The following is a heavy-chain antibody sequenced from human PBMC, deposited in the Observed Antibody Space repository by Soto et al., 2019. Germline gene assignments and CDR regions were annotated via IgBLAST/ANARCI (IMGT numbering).Heavy chain of an antibody. CDR3: ARQIYGSDTGPNSQYYFDS. Sequence: GESLKISCKGSGYSFAGYWITWVRPKPGKGLEWMGRIAPSDSQTYYSPSFRGHVTISATKSITTVFLQWSSLMASDTAMYYCARQIYGSDTGPNSQYYFDSWGQGTPVTVSS. J-gene: IGHJ4*02. D-gene: IGHD5-18*01. CDR1: GYSFAGYW. CDR2: IAPSDSQT. V-gene: IGHV5-10-1*01.